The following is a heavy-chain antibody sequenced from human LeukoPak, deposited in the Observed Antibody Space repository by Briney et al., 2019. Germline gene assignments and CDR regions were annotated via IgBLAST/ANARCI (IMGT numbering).Heavy chain of an antibody. CDR1: RDRVSRNSVS. D-gene: IGHD3-16*01. CDR3: ARDSSDLGGAFDI. CDR2: TYYRSKWYN. V-gene: IGHV6-1*01. Sequence: SQTLSLTCAIFRDRVSRNSVSWGWIRQSASRVLEWLGRTYYRSKWYNDYAVSVKSRITINPDTSKNPFSLQLNSVTPEDTAVYYCARDSSDLGGAFDIWGQGTMVTVSS. J-gene: IGHJ3*02.